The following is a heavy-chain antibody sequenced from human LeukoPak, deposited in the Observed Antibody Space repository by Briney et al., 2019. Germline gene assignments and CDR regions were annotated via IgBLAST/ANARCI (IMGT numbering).Heavy chain of an antibody. CDR3: AKADVSSGHLDY. V-gene: IGHV3-9*01. J-gene: IGHJ4*02. CDR2: ISWNSGSI. CDR1: GFTFDDYA. Sequence: GGSLRLSCAASGFTFDDYAMHWVRHAPGKGLEWVSGISWNSGSIGYADSVKGRFTISRDNAKNSLYLQMNSLRAEDTALYYCAKADVSSGHLDYWGQGTLVTVSS. D-gene: IGHD3-22*01.